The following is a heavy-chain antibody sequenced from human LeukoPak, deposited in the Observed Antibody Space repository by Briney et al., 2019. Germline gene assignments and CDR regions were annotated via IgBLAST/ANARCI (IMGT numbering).Heavy chain of an antibody. CDR1: GGSLISSNW. CDR3: AREPRRSGTEIGAFDI. CDR2: MHHSGTS. Sequence: SETLSLTCAVSGGSLISSNWWSWVRQFPDKGLEWIGEMHHSGTSNYHPSLKSRVMISVDKSKNQFSLMLSSVTAADTAVYYCAREPRRSGTEIGAFDIWGRGTMVTVSS. J-gene: IGHJ3*02. D-gene: IGHD1-1*01. V-gene: IGHV4-4*02.